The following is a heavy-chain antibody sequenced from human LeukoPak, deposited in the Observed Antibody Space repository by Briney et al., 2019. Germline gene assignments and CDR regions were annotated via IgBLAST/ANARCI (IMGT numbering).Heavy chain of an antibody. V-gene: IGHV4-39*01. CDR1: GGSISSSSYY. D-gene: IGHD3-3*01. CDR3: ERGVPDYDFWSGQQFPPFLMDV. J-gene: IGHJ6*02. Sequence: SETLSLTCTVSGGSISSSSYYWGWIRQPPGKGLEWIGSIYYSGSTYYNPSLKSRVTISVDTSKNQFSLKLSSVTAADTAVYYCERGVPDYDFWSGQQFPPFLMDVWGQGTTVTVSS. CDR2: IYYSGST.